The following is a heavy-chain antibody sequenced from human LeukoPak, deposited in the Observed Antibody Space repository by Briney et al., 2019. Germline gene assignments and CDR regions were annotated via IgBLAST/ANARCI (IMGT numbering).Heavy chain of an antibody. CDR1: GFTFSSYG. D-gene: IGHD6-13*01. Sequence: GGSLRLSCAASGFTFSSYGMHWVRQAPGKGLEWVAVIWYDGSNKYYADSVKGRFTIPRDNSKNTLYLQMNSRRAEGTAVYYCARGSYSSSWYVVDYWGQGTLVTVSS. V-gene: IGHV3-33*01. J-gene: IGHJ4*02. CDR3: ARGSYSSSWYVVDY. CDR2: IWYDGSNK.